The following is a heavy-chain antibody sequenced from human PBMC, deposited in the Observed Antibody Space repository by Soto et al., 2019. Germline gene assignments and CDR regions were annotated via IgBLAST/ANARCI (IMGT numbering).Heavy chain of an antibody. V-gene: IGHV4-38-2*01. J-gene: IGHJ4*02. CDR3: VRVAGSASWYETDS. CDR2: TYYGASS. CDR1: CYSISSGYY. D-gene: IGHD6-13*01. Sequence: SETLSLTCAVSCYSISSGYYWGWIRQPPGKGLEWLGTTYYGASSYYNPSLRSRITILLDASTNQLSLKLSSVTAADTAVYFCVRVAGSASWYETDSWGQGTLVTVSS.